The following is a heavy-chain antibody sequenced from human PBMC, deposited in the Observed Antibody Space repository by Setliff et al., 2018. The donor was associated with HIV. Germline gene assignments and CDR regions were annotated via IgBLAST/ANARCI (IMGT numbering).Heavy chain of an antibody. CDR2: IDSNGRP. Sequence: SETLSLTCIVSGAGISGYSWSWIRQPPGKGLEWIGDIDSNGRPNYNTSLNSRLTVSADPSKNQFSLKLSSVTAADTAVYYCAREESTEDYGSGSYGPTFPPPLIYWGQGTLVTVSS. CDR3: AREESTEDYGSGSYGPTFPPPLIY. CDR1: GAGISGYS. J-gene: IGHJ4*02. D-gene: IGHD3-10*01. V-gene: IGHV4-59*12.